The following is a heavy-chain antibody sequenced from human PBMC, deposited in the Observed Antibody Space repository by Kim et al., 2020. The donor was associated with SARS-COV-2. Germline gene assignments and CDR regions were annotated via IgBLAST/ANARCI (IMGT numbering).Heavy chain of an antibody. CDR3: ARVGPSITMNAPAY. D-gene: IGHD3-22*01. CDR2: TNTYNDNT. Sequence: ASVKVSCKASGYPFNNFGITWVRQAPGQGLEWMGRTNTYNDNTNYAQKFQGRVTLTTDTSTNTVYMDLSSLRSDDTAVYYCARVGPSITMNAPAYWGQGT. CDR1: GYPFNNFG. J-gene: IGHJ4*02. V-gene: IGHV1-18*01.